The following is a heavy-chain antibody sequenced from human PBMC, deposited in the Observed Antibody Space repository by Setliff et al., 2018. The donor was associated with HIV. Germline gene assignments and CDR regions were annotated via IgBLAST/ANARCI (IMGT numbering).Heavy chain of an antibody. J-gene: IGHJ5*01. Sequence: SGPTLVNPTQTLTLTCTFSGFSLTTRGVCVSWIRQSPGKGLEWIGEIDHGGSPTYNPSFKSRVSISLDTANKQFSLTLNSLTAADSALYFCAGGFPKYNFRLFDSWGQGTLVTVSS. CDR2: IDHGGSP. CDR3: AGGFPKYNFRLFDS. V-gene: IGHV4-4*01. CDR1: GFSLTTRGV. D-gene: IGHD6-25*01.